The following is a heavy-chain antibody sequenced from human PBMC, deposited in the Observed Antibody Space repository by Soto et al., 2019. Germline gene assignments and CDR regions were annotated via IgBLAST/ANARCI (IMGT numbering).Heavy chain of an antibody. CDR2: IKSKTDGGTT. CDR1: GFTFSNAW. Sequence: GGSLRLSCAASGFTFSNAWMSWVRQAPGKGLEWVGRIKSKTDGGTTDYAAPVKGRFTISRDDSKNTLYLQMNSLKTEDTAVYYCTAQNYDFWSGYSLLSSVWGKGTTVTVSS. V-gene: IGHV3-15*01. J-gene: IGHJ6*04. CDR3: TAQNYDFWSGYSLLSSV. D-gene: IGHD3-3*01.